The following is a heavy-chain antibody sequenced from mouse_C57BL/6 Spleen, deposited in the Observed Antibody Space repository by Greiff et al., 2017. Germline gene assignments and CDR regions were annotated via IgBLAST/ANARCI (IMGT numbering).Heavy chain of an antibody. V-gene: IGHV14-3*01. J-gene: IGHJ1*03. CDR3: ARSGERYWYFDV. CDR2: IDPANGNT. D-gene: IGHD3-1*01. Sequence: QQRPEQGLEWIGRIDPANGNTKYAPKFQGKATITADTSSNTAYLQLSSLTSEDTAIYYCARSGERYWYFDVWGTGTTVTVSS.